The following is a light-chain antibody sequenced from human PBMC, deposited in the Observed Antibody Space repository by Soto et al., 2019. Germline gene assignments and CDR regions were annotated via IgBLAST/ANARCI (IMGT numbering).Light chain of an antibody. Sequence: PGERATLSCRASQSVSSSFLAWYQQKPGQAPRLLIYGASSRATGNPDRFSGSGSGTDFTLTISRLEPEDVAVYYCQQYGSSPLTFGGGTKVEIK. CDR3: QQYGSSPLT. J-gene: IGKJ4*01. V-gene: IGKV3-20*01. CDR1: QSVSSSF. CDR2: GAS.